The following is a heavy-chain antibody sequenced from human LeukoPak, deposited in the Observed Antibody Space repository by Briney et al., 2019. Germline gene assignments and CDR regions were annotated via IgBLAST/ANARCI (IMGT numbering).Heavy chain of an antibody. Sequence: GGSVRLSCAASGFTVSSNYMRWVRHAPGRALEGVSVIYSGGSTYYADSVKGRFTISRDNSKNTLYLQMNSLRAEDTAVYYCARSGSMVRGVPFDYWGQGTLVTVSS. J-gene: IGHJ4*02. V-gene: IGHV3-66*01. CDR3: ARSGSMVRGVPFDY. CDR2: IYSGGST. CDR1: GFTVSSNY. D-gene: IGHD3-10*01.